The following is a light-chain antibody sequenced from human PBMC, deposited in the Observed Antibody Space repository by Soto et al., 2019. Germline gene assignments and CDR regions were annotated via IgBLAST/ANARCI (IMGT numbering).Light chain of an antibody. CDR1: SSDVGNYNL. V-gene: IGLV2-23*01. CDR3: CSYVGSSTPSYL. Sequence: QSVLTQPASVSGSPGQTVTISCTGTSSDVGNYNLVSSYQHHPGKAPKLMIYEGSKRPSGVSNRFSGSKSGNTASLTISGLQAEDEADYYCCSYVGSSTPSYLFGPWTNATVL. CDR2: EGS. J-gene: IGLJ1*01.